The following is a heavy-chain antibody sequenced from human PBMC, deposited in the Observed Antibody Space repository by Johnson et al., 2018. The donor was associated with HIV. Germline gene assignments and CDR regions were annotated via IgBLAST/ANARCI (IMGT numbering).Heavy chain of an antibody. J-gene: IGHJ3*02. CDR3: AKTYSGSNRDAFDI. Sequence: VQLVESGGGLVQPGRSLRLSCAASGFTFDDYAMHWVRQAPGKGLEWVSGISWNSGSIGYADSVKGRFTISRDNSKNTLYLQMNSLRAEDTAVYYCAKTYSGSNRDAFDIWGQGTMVTVSS. V-gene: IGHV3-9*01. D-gene: IGHD1-26*01. CDR2: ISWNSGSI. CDR1: GFTFDDYA.